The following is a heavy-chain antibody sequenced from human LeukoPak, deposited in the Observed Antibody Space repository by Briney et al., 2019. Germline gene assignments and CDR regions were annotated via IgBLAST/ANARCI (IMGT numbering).Heavy chain of an antibody. CDR1: GFTFSRYG. Sequence: GGSLRLSCAASGFTFSRYGMHWVRQAPGKGLEWLAVMSSDGGDIYYADSVKGRFTISRDNSKNTLYLQMNSLRAEDTAVYYCARDHHRRLYDSQARNTFDIWGQGTMVTVSS. CDR3: ARDHHRRLYDSQARNTFDI. J-gene: IGHJ3*02. V-gene: IGHV3-30*03. D-gene: IGHD3-22*01. CDR2: MSSDGGDI.